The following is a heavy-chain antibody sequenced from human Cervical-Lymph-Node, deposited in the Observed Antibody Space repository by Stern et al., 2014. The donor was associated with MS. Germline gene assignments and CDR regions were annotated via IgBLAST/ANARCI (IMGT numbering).Heavy chain of an antibody. CDR1: GDPSKNDP. V-gene: IGHV1-69*01. J-gene: IGHJ4*01. Sequence: QLVQSGAEVKKPGSSVKVSCKSSGDPSKNDPISWVRQAPGQGLEWMGGIIPILVTPTYAQKFQGRVTITADGSTGTVYMEISSLRSEDTAVYYCARQDAVAGLDYWGQGTLVTVPS. CDR3: ARQDAVAGLDY. D-gene: IGHD6-19*01. CDR2: IIPILVTP.